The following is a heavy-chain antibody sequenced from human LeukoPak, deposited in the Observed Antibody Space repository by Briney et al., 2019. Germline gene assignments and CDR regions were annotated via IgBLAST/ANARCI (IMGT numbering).Heavy chain of an antibody. V-gene: IGHV4-39*07. J-gene: IGHJ4*02. CDR1: GGSISSSSYY. CDR2: IYYSGST. D-gene: IGHD4-17*01. CDR3: ARDRGGHDYGDPFDY. Sequence: PSETLSLTCTVSGGSISSSSYYWGWIRQPPGKGLEWIGSIYYSGSTYYNPSLKSRVTISVDTSKNQFSLKLSSVTAADTAVYYCARDRGGHDYGDPFDYWGQGTLVTVSS.